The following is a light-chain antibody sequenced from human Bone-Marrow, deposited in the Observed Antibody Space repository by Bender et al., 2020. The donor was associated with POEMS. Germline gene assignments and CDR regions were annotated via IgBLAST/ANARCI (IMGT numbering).Light chain of an antibody. CDR2: DNS. CDR3: QVWDMSSEVV. V-gene: IGLV3-21*02. Sequence: SYVLTQAPSVSVAPGQTARMTCGGYNIGSKSVHWYQQKPGQAPALVVYDNSDRPSGIPKRFSGSNSGNTATLTITTVEGGDEADYYCQVWDMSSEVVFGGGTKLTVL. CDR1: NIGSKS. J-gene: IGLJ2*01.